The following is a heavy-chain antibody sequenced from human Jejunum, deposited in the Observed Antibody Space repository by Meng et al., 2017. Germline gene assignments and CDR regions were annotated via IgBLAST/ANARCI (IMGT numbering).Heavy chain of an antibody. J-gene: IGHJ5*02. D-gene: IGHD2/OR15-2a*01. CDR3: ARDLLDPNIAATGWFDP. CDR2: ISHTGRI. V-gene: IGHV4-4*02. Sequence: QGHLQESGPGVVKPSGTLSRTCAVSGGSISNNNWWSWVRQPPGKGLEWIGEISHTGRINYNPSLKSRVTMSLDKSKNQFSLDLTSVTGADTAVYYCARDLLDPNIAATGWFDPWGQGTLVTVSS. CDR1: GGSISNNNW.